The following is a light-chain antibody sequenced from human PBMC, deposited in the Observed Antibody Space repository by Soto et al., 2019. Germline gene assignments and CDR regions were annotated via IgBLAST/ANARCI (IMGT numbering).Light chain of an antibody. CDR2: GAS. CDR3: QQYNNWTWT. V-gene: IGKV3-15*01. J-gene: IGKJ1*01. CDR1: QSVSSN. Sequence: EIVITQAPATLSVSRAERATLSCRASQSVSSNLAWYQQKPGQAPRLLIYGASTRATGIPARFSGSGSGTEFTLTISSLQSEDFAVYYCQQYNNWTWTLGQGTKVDIK.